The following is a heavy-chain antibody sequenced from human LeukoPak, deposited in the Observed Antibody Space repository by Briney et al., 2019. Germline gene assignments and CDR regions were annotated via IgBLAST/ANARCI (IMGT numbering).Heavy chain of an antibody. CDR2: IYYTGST. CDR1: GGSIGSSSYY. J-gene: IGHJ4*02. CDR3: ARGGTMVRGVIPTFDY. D-gene: IGHD3-10*01. Sequence: SETLSLTCTVSGGSIGSSSYYWGWIRQPPGKGLECIGSIYYTGSTYYNPSLKGRVTMSVDTSKNQFSLKLSSVTAADTAVYYCARGGTMVRGVIPTFDYWGQGTLVTVSS. V-gene: IGHV4-39*01.